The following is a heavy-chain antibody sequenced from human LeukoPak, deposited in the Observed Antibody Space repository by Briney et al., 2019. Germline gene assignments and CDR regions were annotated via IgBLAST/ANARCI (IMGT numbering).Heavy chain of an antibody. D-gene: IGHD1-20*01. CDR2: IYSGGST. CDR1: GFTVSSNY. Sequence: PGGSLRLSCAASGFTVSSNYMSWVRQAPGKGLEWVSVIYSGGSTYYADSVKGRFTISRHNSKNTLYLQMNSLRAEDTAVYYCASRITGTTSRDAFDIWGQGTMVTVSS. CDR3: ASRITGTTSRDAFDI. V-gene: IGHV3-53*04. J-gene: IGHJ3*02.